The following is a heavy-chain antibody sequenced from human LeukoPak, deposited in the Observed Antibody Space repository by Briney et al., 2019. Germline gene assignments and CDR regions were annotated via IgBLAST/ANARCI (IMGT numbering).Heavy chain of an antibody. J-gene: IGHJ4*02. CDR2: IYWDDDK. V-gene: IGHV2-5*02. CDR1: GFSLSTSGVG. CDR3: AHTRPYYGSGFTEFDY. Sequence: SGPTLVKPTQTLTLTCTFSGFSLSTSGVGVGWIRQPPGKALEWLALIYWDDDKRYSPSLKSRLTITKDTSKNQVVLTMTNMDPVDTATYYCAHTRPYYGSGFTEFDYWGQGTLVTVSS. D-gene: IGHD3-10*01.